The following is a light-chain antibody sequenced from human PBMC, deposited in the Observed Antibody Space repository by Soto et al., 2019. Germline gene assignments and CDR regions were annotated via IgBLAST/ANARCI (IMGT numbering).Light chain of an antibody. V-gene: IGKV3-15*01. Sequence: DIVMTQSPATLSVSPGERATLSCRASQSVSSNLAWYQQKPGQAPRLLIYGASTRATGIPARFSGSGSGTEFTLTINSLQSEDFAVYYCQQYNDWPFTFGPGTKVDIK. CDR1: QSVSSN. CDR2: GAS. J-gene: IGKJ3*01. CDR3: QQYNDWPFT.